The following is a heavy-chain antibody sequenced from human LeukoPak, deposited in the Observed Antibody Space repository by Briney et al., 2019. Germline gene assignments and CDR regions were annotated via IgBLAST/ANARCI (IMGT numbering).Heavy chain of an antibody. V-gene: IGHV4-59*04. Sequence: SETLSLTCTVSGGSISSYYWGWIRQPPGKGLEWIGNIYDSGSAYSNPSLKSRVTMSKDTSKNQFSLNLSSVTAADTAVYYCAAVSGNRVVDYWGQGILVIVSS. CDR2: IYDSGSA. J-gene: IGHJ4*02. CDR1: GGSISSYY. CDR3: AAVSGNRVVDY. D-gene: IGHD6-19*01.